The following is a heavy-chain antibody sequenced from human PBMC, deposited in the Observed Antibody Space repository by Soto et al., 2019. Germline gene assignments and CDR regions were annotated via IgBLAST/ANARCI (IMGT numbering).Heavy chain of an antibody. CDR2: IKQDGSEK. J-gene: IGHJ6*02. V-gene: IGHV3-7*01. CDR1: GFTFSSYW. Sequence: GSLRLSCAASGFTFSSYWMSWVRQAPGKGLEWVANIKQDGSEKYYVDSVKGRFTISRDNAKNSLYLQMNSLRAEDTAVYYCAGDRVGDFWSGYYYYYGMDVWGQGTTVTVSS. D-gene: IGHD3-3*01. CDR3: AGDRVGDFWSGYYYYYGMDV.